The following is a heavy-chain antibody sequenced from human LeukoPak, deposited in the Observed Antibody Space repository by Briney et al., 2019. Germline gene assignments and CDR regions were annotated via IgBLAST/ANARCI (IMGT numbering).Heavy chain of an antibody. D-gene: IGHD7-27*01. CDR1: GFTFSSYE. Sequence: GGSLRLSCAASGFTFSSYEMGWVRQAPGKGLEWVSVIYTGGSTYYADSVKGRFTISRDNSKNTLYLQMNSLRAEDTAVYYCARDLGITYWGQGTLVTVSS. V-gene: IGHV3-66*01. CDR3: ARDLGITY. CDR2: IYTGGST. J-gene: IGHJ4*02.